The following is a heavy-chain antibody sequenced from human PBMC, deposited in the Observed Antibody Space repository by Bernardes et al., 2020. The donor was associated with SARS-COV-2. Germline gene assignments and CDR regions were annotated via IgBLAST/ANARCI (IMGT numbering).Heavy chain of an antibody. D-gene: IGHD3-9*01. Sequence: ASVKVSCRASGYTFTSYDCNWVRQATGQGREGMGWLNPNSGNTGYAQKFQGRVNLTKNTSMSTAYIELSSLRSEDTAVYFCAGGPTLTGYYYFFDSWGQGPLVTVSS. J-gene: IGHJ4*02. CDR1: GYTFTSYD. V-gene: IGHV1-8*01. CDR3: AGGPTLTGYYYFFDS. CDR2: LNPNSGNT.